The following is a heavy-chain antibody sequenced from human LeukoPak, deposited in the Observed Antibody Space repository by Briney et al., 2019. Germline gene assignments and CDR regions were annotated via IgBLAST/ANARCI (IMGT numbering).Heavy chain of an antibody. CDR3: ARDRMAGTDYYYYGMDV. J-gene: IGHJ6*02. Sequence: ASVKVSCKASGYTFTGYYMRWVRQAPGQGLEWMGCINPNSGGTNYAQKFQGRVTMTRDTSISTAYMELSRLRSDDTAVYYCARDRMAGTDYYYYGMDVWGQGTTVTVSS. CDR1: GYTFTGYY. V-gene: IGHV1-2*02. D-gene: IGHD6-19*01. CDR2: INPNSGGT.